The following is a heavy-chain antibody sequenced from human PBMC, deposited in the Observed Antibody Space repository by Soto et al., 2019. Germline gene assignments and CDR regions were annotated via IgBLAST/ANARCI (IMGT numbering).Heavy chain of an antibody. V-gene: IGHV4-31*02. CDR1: GGSISSGGYY. J-gene: IGHJ4*02. Sequence: LCGGSISSGGYYWSWIRQHPGKGLEWIGYIYYSGSTYYNPSLKSRVTISVDTSKNQFSLKLSSVTAADTAVYYCARAAVAGVNFDYWGQGTLVTVSS. D-gene: IGHD6-19*01. CDR2: IYYSGST. CDR3: ARAAVAGVNFDY.